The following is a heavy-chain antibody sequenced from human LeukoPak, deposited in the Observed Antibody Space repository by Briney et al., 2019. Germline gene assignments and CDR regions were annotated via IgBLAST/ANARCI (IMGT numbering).Heavy chain of an antibody. CDR2: IYYSGSI. CDR1: GRSISSGDYY. Sequence: NPSETLSLTCTVSGRSISSGDYYWSWIRQPPGKGLEWIGYIYYSGSIYCNPSLKSRITMSVDSSKNQFSLNLSSVTAADTAVYYCARKFRYYDSSGYYVDYWGQGTLVTVSS. J-gene: IGHJ4*02. D-gene: IGHD3-22*01. V-gene: IGHV4-30-4*01. CDR3: ARKFRYYDSSGYYVDY.